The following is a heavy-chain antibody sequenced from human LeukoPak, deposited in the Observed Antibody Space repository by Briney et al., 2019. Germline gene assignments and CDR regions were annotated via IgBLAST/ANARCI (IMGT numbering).Heavy chain of an antibody. CDR1: GGSISSYS. V-gene: IGHV4-4*07. Sequence: SETLSLTCTVSGGSISSYSWSWIRQPAGKGLEWIGRIYTSGRTNYNPSLKSRVTMSVDTSKNTFSLKLSSVTAADTGLYYCARTHGGYVSFDYWGQGTLVTVSS. J-gene: IGHJ4*02. CDR2: IYTSGRT. CDR3: ARTHGGYVSFDY. D-gene: IGHD5-12*01.